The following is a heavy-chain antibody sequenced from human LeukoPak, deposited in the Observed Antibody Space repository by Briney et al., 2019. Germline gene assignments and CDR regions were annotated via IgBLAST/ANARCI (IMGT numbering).Heavy chain of an antibody. D-gene: IGHD6-19*01. V-gene: IGHV4-34*01. Sequence: SETLSLTCAVYGGSFSGYYWSWIRQPPGKGLEWIGEINHSGSTNYNPSLKSRVTISIDTSKNQFSLRLSSVTAADTAVYYCARVLEGSSGQHWYFDLWGRGTLVTVSS. CDR2: INHSGST. CDR3: ARVLEGSSGQHWYFDL. J-gene: IGHJ2*01. CDR1: GGSFSGYY.